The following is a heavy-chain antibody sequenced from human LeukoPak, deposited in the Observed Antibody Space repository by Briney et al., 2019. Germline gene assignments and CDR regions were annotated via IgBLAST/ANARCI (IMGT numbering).Heavy chain of an antibody. CDR2: ISAYNGNT. Sequence: ASVKVSCKASGYTFTSYGISWVRQAPGQGLEWMGWISAYNGNTNYAQKLQGRVTMTTDTSTSTAYMELRSLRSDDTAVYYCATGSSYCGGDCYPTYWYFDLWGRGTLVTVSS. CDR1: GYTFTSYG. J-gene: IGHJ2*01. D-gene: IGHD2-21*01. CDR3: ATGSSYCGGDCYPTYWYFDL. V-gene: IGHV1-18*01.